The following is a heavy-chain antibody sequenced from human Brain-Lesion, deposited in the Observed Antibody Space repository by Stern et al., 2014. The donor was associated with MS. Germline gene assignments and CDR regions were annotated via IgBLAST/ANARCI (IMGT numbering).Heavy chain of an antibody. V-gene: IGHV1-2*02. D-gene: IGHD3-3*01. J-gene: IGHJ6*02. Sequence: VQLEESRAEVKKPGASVKVSCKTSGYIFTGYYIHWVRQAPGQGLEWMAWINPNTAGNKNAQKFQGRVTMSRDTSISTAYVELSSLTSDDTAVYYCARDQRGITIFGVVTDYYYLGMDVWGQGTTVTVSS. CDR1: GYIFTGYY. CDR2: INPNTAGN. CDR3: ARDQRGITIFGVVTDYYYLGMDV.